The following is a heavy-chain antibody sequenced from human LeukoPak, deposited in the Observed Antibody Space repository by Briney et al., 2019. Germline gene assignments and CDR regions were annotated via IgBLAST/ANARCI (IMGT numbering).Heavy chain of an antibody. CDR2: INPSGGST. J-gene: IGHJ4*02. Sequence: ASVKVSCKASGGTFSSYAISWVRQAPGQGLEWMGIINPSGGSTSYAQKFQGRVTMTRDTSTSTVYMELSSLRSEDTAVYYCARAGRSDYYDSSGYPSFYFDYWGQGTLVTVSS. D-gene: IGHD3-22*01. V-gene: IGHV1-46*01. CDR1: GGTFSSYA. CDR3: ARAGRSDYYDSSGYPSFYFDY.